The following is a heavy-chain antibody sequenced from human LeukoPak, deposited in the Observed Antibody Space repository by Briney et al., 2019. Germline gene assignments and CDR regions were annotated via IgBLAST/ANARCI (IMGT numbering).Heavy chain of an antibody. CDR2: IWYDGSSE. CDR3: ARDSYAILTGYYSGPDY. J-gene: IGHJ4*02. CDR1: GFTFSSFG. V-gene: IGHV3-33*01. D-gene: IGHD3-9*01. Sequence: GTSLRLSCAASGFTFSSFGMHWVRQAPGKGLEWVTLIWYDGSSEYYADSVKGRFTISRDNSKNRLYLQINSLRVEDTAVYYCARDSYAILTGYYSGPDYWGQGTLVTVSS.